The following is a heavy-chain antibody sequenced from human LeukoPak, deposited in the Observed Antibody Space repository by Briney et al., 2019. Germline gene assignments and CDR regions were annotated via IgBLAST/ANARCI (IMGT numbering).Heavy chain of an antibody. CDR1: GFTFSSYA. CDR3: AKGDKPVIAMVKFDY. Sequence: GGSLRLSCAASGFTFSSYAMSWVRQAPGKGLEWVSAISGSGGSTYYADSVKGRFTISRDNSKNTLYMQMNSLRAEDTAVYYCAKGDKPVIAMVKFDYWGQGTLVTVSS. D-gene: IGHD5-18*01. V-gene: IGHV3-23*01. CDR2: ISGSGGST. J-gene: IGHJ4*02.